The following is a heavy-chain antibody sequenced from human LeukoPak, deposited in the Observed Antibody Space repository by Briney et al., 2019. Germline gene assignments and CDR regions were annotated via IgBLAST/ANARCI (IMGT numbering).Heavy chain of an antibody. V-gene: IGHV3-23*01. Sequence: PGGSLRLSCAASGLTFSRNAMSWVRQAPGTGLEWVSVISDSGTNTYYADSVKGRFTISRDSSKNTLFLQMNSLRTEDTAVYYCVKYYRGPVHYYFDYWGQGNLVTVSS. CDR3: VKYYRGPVHYYFDY. CDR1: GLTFSRNA. J-gene: IGHJ4*02. D-gene: IGHD3-16*02. CDR2: ISDSGTNT.